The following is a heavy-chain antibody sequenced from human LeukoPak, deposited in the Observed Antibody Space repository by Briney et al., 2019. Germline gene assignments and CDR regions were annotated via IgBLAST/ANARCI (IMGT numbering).Heavy chain of an antibody. CDR3: ARGIQPVRYYYYYYMDV. CDR1: GGTFSSYA. J-gene: IGHJ6*03. D-gene: IGHD5-18*01. V-gene: IGHV1-69*13. Sequence: ASVKVSCKASGGTFSSYAISWVRQAPGQGLEWMGGIIPIFGTANYAQKFQGRVTITADESTSTAYMELSSLRSEDTAVYYCARGIQPVRYYYYYYMDVWGKGTTVTISS. CDR2: IIPIFGTA.